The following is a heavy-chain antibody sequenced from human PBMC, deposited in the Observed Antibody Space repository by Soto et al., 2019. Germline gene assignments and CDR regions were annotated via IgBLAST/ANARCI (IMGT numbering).Heavy chain of an antibody. V-gene: IGHV1-69*19. CDR3: ARSPRYGDHPQGVGFDY. D-gene: IGHD4-17*01. CDR1: GGTFSSYA. J-gene: IGHJ4*02. CDR2: IIPIFGTA. Sequence: QVQLVQSGAEVKKPGSSVKVSCKASGGTFSSYAISWVRQAPGQGLEWMGGIIPIFGTANYAQKFQGRVTITADESTSTAYMELSSLRSEDTAVYYCARSPRYGDHPQGVGFDYWGQGTLVTVSS.